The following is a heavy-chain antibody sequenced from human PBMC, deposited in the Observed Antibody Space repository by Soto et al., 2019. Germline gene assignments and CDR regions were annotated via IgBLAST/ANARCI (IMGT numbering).Heavy chain of an antibody. CDR2: ISPYDHSF. CDR3: ARELSTIIRAYN. V-gene: IGHV3-21*02. D-gene: IGHD3-10*01. J-gene: IGHJ4*02. Sequence: EVQLVESGGGLVKPGGSLRLSCAASGFTFTSHNIYWFRQAPGKGLEWVSSISPYDHSFYYAASVKGRFTVSKDNAKSSVFLQMDSLRAEDTAIYYCARELSTIIRAYNWGQGTLVTVSS. CDR1: GFTFTSHN.